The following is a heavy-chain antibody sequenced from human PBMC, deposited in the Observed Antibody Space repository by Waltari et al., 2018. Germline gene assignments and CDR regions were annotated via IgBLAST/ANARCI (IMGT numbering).Heavy chain of an antibody. J-gene: IGHJ4*02. V-gene: IGHV3-30*01. D-gene: IGHD3-22*01. CDR2: ISYDGSNK. CDR1: GFTFRSYA. Sequence: QVQLVESGGGVVQPGRSLRLSCAASGFTFRSYAMHWVRQAPGKGLEWVAVISYDGSNKYYADSVKGRFTISRDNSKNTLYLQMNSLRAEDTAVYYCARDPDSSGSNFDYWGQGTLVTVSS. CDR3: ARDPDSSGSNFDY.